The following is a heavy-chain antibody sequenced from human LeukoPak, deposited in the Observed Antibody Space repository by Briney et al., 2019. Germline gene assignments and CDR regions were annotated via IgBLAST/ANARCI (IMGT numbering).Heavy chain of an antibody. CDR1: GGSISSYY. J-gene: IGHJ5*02. D-gene: IGHD3-10*01. V-gene: IGHV4-59*08. CDR3: ARRYYGSGERWFDP. CDR2: IYYSGST. Sequence: SETLSLTCTVSGGSISSYYWSWIRQPPGKGLEWIGYIYYSGSTNYNPSLKTRVTMSIDTSKNHLSLKLSSVTATDTALYYCARRYYGSGERWFDPWGQGTLVTVSS.